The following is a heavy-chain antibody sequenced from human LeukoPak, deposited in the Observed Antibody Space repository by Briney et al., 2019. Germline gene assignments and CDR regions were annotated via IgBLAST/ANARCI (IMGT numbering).Heavy chain of an antibody. CDR2: IRYDGSNK. CDR1: GFTFSSYG. V-gene: IGHV3-30*02. Sequence: GGSLRLSCAASGFTFSSYGMHWVRQAPGKGLEWVAFIRYDGSNKYYADSVKGRFTISRDNSKNTLYLQMNSLRAEDTAVYYCASQRITMIVDAGLDYWGQGTLVTVSS. J-gene: IGHJ4*02. CDR3: ASQRITMIVDAGLDY. D-gene: IGHD3-22*01.